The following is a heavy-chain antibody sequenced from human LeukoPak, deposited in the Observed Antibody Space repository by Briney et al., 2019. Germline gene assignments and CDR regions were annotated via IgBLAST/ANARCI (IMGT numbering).Heavy chain of an antibody. CDR3: AKQSYARSLGE. D-gene: IGHD2-8*01. J-gene: IGHJ4*02. V-gene: IGHV3-23*01. CDR2: TTSGGSTT. Sequence: GGALRLSCATSGFPFSDFSMTWVRQAPGKGLEWISTTTSGGSTTDYAESVKGRFTISRDNSKNTLYLQMSSLRVEDTAIYYCAKQSYARSLGEGGPGTLVTVSS. CDR1: GFPFSDFS.